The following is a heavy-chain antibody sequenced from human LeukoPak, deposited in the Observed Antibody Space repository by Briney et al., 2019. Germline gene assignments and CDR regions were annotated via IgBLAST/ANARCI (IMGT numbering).Heavy chain of an antibody. Sequence: ASVKVSCKASGYTFTSYYMHWVRQAPGQGLEWMGIINPSGGSTSYAQKFQGRVTMTRDTSTNTVYMELSSLRSEDTAVYYCASMPQSFDSSGPIGIIDYWGQGTLVTVSS. CDR2: INPSGGST. D-gene: IGHD3-22*01. V-gene: IGHV1-46*01. CDR1: GYTFTSYY. CDR3: ASMPQSFDSSGPIGIIDY. J-gene: IGHJ4*02.